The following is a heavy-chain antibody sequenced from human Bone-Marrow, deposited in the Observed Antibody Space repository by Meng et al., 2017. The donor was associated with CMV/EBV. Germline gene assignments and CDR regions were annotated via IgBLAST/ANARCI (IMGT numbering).Heavy chain of an antibody. D-gene: IGHD4-17*01. Sequence: GESLKISCAASGFTFSSYAMSWVRQAPGKGLEWVSAISGSGGSTYYADSVKGRFTISRDNSKNTLYLQMNSLRAEDTAVYYCAKPSGDYGLNAFDIWGQGTMVTGSS. CDR3: AKPSGDYGLNAFDI. CDR2: ISGSGGST. CDR1: GFTFSSYA. V-gene: IGHV3-23*01. J-gene: IGHJ3*02.